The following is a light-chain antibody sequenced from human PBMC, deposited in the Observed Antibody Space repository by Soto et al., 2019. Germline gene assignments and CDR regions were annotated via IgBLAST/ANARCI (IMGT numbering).Light chain of an antibody. CDR1: SSDVGAYNY. Sequence: QSALTQPASVSGSPGQSITISCTGTSSDVGAYNYVSWYQQYPGKAPKLMIYDVTSRLSGVSNRFSGSKSGNAASLTISGLQAEDEADYYCCSYTSSSSLVFGTGTKVTVL. CDR3: CSYTSSSSLV. J-gene: IGLJ1*01. CDR2: DVT. V-gene: IGLV2-14*03.